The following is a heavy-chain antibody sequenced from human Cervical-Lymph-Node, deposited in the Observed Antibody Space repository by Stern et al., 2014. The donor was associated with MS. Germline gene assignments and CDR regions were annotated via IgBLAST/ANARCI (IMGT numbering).Heavy chain of an antibody. CDR1: GFSFSDFY. Sequence: VQLVESGGGLVQPGGSLRLSCAASGFSFSDFYMDWVRQAPGKGLEWVGRSRNKAKSYTTDYAASVKGRFPISRDDSKNSLYLQMNSLKTEDTAVYYCSRDSSGDYWGPGTLVTVSS. V-gene: IGHV3-72*01. CDR3: SRDSSGDY. J-gene: IGHJ4*02. CDR2: SRNKAKSYTT.